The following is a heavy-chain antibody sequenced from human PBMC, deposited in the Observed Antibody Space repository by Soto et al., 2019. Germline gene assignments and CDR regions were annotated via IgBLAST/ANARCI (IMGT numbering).Heavy chain of an antibody. CDR2: IYPGDSDT. D-gene: IGHD3-3*01. CDR1: GYSFTSYW. J-gene: IGHJ4*02. Sequence: GESLKISCKGSGYSFTSYWIGWVRQMPGKGLEWMGIIYPGDSDTRYSPSFQGQVTISADKSISTAYLQWSSLKASDTAMYYCARQTYYDFWSGSYPLDYWGQGTLVTVSS. V-gene: IGHV5-51*01. CDR3: ARQTYYDFWSGSYPLDY.